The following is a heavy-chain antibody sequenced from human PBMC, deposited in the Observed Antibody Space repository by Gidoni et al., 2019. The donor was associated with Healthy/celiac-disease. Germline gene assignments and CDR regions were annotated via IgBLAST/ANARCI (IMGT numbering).Heavy chain of an antibody. CDR3: ASLVVAATPDY. D-gene: IGHD2-15*01. J-gene: IGHJ4*02. CDR2: IYYSGST. V-gene: IGHV4-39*01. Sequence: QLQLQESGPGLVKPSETLSLTCTVSGGSISSSSYYWGWIRQPPGKGLEWIGSIYYSGSTYYNPSLKSRVTISVDTSKNQFSLKLSSVTAADTAVYYCASLVVAATPDYWGQGTLVTVSS. CDR1: GGSISSSSYY.